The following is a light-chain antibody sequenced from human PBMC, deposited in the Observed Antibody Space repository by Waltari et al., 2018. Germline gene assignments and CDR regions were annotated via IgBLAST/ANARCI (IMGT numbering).Light chain of an antibody. Sequence: DIQMTKSPSSLSASVGDRVTITCRASQGISNFLAWYQQRPGKVPKLLINAASTLQSGVPSRFSGSGSGTDFTLTIRSLQPEDVATYYCQKYDSAPFTFGPGTKVDIK. J-gene: IGKJ3*01. CDR2: AAS. V-gene: IGKV1-27*01. CDR1: QGISNF. CDR3: QKYDSAPFT.